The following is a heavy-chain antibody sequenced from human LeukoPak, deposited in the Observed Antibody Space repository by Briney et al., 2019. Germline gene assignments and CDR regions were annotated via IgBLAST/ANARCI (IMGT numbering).Heavy chain of an antibody. J-gene: IGHJ4*02. CDR1: GFTFSKYL. Sequence: PGGSLTLSCASSGFTFSKYLMLWVRQAPGKGLEGVSRINTDGTVTTCADSVKGRFTVSRDNADNTMFLQMNSVRDEDTAVYYCATKQWLAPPPDSWGQGTPVTVSS. CDR2: INTDGTVT. CDR3: ATKQWLAPPPDS. D-gene: IGHD6-19*01. V-gene: IGHV3-74*01.